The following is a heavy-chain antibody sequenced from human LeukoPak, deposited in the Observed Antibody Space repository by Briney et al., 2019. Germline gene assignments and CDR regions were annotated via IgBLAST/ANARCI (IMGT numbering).Heavy chain of an antibody. J-gene: IGHJ4*02. CDR3: AKDSWHVWGSYRSKMDY. CDR2: ISYDGSNK. D-gene: IGHD3-16*02. Sequence: GGSLRLSCAASGFTFSSYAMHWVRQAPGKGLEWVAVISYDGSNKYYADSVKGRFTISRDNSKNTLYLQMNSLRAEDTAFYYCAKDSWHVWGSYRSKMDYWGQGTLVTVSS. CDR1: GFTFSSYA. V-gene: IGHV3-30*04.